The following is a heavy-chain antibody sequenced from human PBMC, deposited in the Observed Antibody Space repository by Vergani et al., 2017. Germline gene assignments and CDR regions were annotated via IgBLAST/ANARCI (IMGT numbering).Heavy chain of an antibody. D-gene: IGHD3-10*01. CDR3: AGQSVRGVIFDY. CDR1: GGSISSGRYY. J-gene: IGHJ4*02. CDR2: ISTSGNT. V-gene: IGHV4-61*02. Sequence: QVQLQESGPGLVKPSQTLSLTCTVSGGSISSGRYYWSWGRQPAEKGLEWIGRISTSGNTDYNPSLRSRITISVDTSKNQFSLKLSVVTAADTAVYYCAGQSVRGVIFDYWGQGTLVTVSS.